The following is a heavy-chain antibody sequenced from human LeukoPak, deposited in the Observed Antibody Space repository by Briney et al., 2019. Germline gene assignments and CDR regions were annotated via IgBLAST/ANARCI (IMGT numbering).Heavy chain of an antibody. V-gene: IGHV3-7*01. CDR2: IQQDGSEK. J-gene: IGHJ4*02. CDR3: AREDSSGSGEDY. D-gene: IGHD3-22*01. Sequence: GGSLRLSCAASGFTFSTFWMSWVRQAPGKGLGWVANIQQDGSEKYYVDSVKGRFTISRDNAKNSLYLQMNSLRAEDTAVYYCAREDSSGSGEDYWGQGTLVTVSS. CDR1: GFTFSTFW.